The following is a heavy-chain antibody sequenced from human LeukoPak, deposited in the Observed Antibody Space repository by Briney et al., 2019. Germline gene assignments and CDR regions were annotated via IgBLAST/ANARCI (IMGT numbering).Heavy chain of an antibody. Sequence: ASVKVSCKASGYTFTGYYMHWVRQAPGQGLEWMGWINPNSGGTNYAQKFQGRVTMTRDTSISTAYMELSRLRSDDTAVYYCARLDYYYYYYMDVWGKRTTVTVSS. CDR2: INPNSGGT. J-gene: IGHJ6*03. CDR3: ARLDYYYYYYMDV. V-gene: IGHV1-2*02. CDR1: GYTFTGYY.